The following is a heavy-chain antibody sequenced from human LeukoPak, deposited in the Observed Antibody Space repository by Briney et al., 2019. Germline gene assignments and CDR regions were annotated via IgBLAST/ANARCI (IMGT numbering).Heavy chain of an antibody. J-gene: IGHJ4*02. CDR2: INHSGST. D-gene: IGHD3-10*01. Sequence: KPSETLSLTCAVYGGSFSGYYWSWIRQPPGKGLEWIGEINHSGSTNYNPSLKSRVTISVDTSKDQFSLKLSSVTAADTAVYYCARVKALLWFRELPHPLYYFDYWGQGTLVTVSS. CDR1: GGSFSGYY. V-gene: IGHV4-34*01. CDR3: ARVKALLWFRELPHPLYYFDY.